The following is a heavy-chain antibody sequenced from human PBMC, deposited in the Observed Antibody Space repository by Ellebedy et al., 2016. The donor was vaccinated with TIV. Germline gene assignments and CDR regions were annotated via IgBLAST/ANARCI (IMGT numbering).Heavy chain of an antibody. V-gene: IGHV3-21*04. CDR2: ISSSSSYI. CDR1: GFTFSSYS. J-gene: IGHJ4*02. CDR3: ARVLDRGYYDC. D-gene: IGHD3-3*01. Sequence: GESLKISXAASGFTFSSYSMNWVRQAPGKGLEWVSSISSSSSYIYYADSVKGRFTISRDNAKNSLYLHMNSLKPEDTAVYYWARVLDRGYYDCWGQGTLVTVSS.